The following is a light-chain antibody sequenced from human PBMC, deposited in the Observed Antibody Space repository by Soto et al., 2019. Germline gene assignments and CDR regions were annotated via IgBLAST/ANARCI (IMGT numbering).Light chain of an antibody. V-gene: IGLV2-14*01. J-gene: IGLJ1*01. CDR3: SSYTSSSPYV. Sequence: QSVLTQPASVSGSPGQSITISCTGTSSDIGGYNTVSWYQQHPGKVPKLIIYEVSNRPSGVSYRFSGSKSGNTASLTISGLQAEDEADYYCSSYTSSSPYVFGTGTK. CDR1: SSDIGGYNT. CDR2: EVS.